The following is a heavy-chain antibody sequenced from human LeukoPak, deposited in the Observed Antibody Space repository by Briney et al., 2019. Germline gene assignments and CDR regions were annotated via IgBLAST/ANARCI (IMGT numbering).Heavy chain of an antibody. D-gene: IGHD6-6*01. J-gene: IGHJ1*01. V-gene: IGHV1-8*03. CDR3: ARGGPYSSSSVYFQH. CDR1: GYTFTSYD. Sequence: VASVKVSCKASGYTFTSYDINWVRQATGQGLEWMGWMNPNSGNTGYAQKFQGRVTITRNTSISTAYMELSSLRSEDTAVYYCARGGPYSSSSVYFQHWGQGTLVTVSS. CDR2: MNPNSGNT.